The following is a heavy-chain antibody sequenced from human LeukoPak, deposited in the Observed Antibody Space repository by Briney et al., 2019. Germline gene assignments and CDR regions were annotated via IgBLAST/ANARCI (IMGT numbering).Heavy chain of an antibody. CDR1: GLIFSSYA. D-gene: IGHD4-17*01. CDR3: AKQVTTVTIYWFDP. V-gene: IGHV3-23*01. J-gene: IGHJ5*01. Sequence: GGSLRLSCAASGLIFSSYAMSWVRQAPGKGLEWVSAISGSGGSTYYADSVKGRFTISRDNSKNTLYLQMNSLRAEDTAVYYCAKQVTTVTIYWFDPWGQGTLVTVSS. CDR2: ISGSGGST.